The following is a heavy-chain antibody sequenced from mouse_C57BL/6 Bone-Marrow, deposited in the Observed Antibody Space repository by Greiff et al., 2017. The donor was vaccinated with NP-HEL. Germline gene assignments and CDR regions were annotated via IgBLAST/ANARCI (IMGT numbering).Heavy chain of an antibody. Sequence: DVHLVESGEGLVKPGGSLKLSCAASGFTFSCYAMSWVRQTPEKRLEWVAYISSGGDYIYYADTVKGRFTISRDNARNTLYLQMSSLKSEDTAMYYCTTMITTRNWYFDVWGTGTTVTVSS. CDR3: TTMITTRNWYFDV. CDR2: ISSGGDYI. J-gene: IGHJ1*03. V-gene: IGHV5-9-1*02. D-gene: IGHD2-4*01. CDR1: GFTFSCYA.